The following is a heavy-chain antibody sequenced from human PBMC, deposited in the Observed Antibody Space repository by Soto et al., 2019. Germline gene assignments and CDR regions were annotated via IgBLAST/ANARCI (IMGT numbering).Heavy chain of an antibody. CDR2: YYYSGT. V-gene: IGHV4-59*08. D-gene: IGHD3-22*01. J-gene: IGHJ6*02. CDR3: ARRLYYDSSGFEGGGMDV. Sequence: SETLSLTCTVSGDSINNYYLNWIRQPPGKGLEWIVYYYYSGTNYNPSLKSRVTISVDTAKNQFSLKLSSVTAADTAVYYCARRLYYDSSGFEGGGMDVWGQGTTVTVSS. CDR1: GDSINNYY.